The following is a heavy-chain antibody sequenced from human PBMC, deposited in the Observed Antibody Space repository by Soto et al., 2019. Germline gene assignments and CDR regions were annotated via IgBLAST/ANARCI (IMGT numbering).Heavy chain of an antibody. CDR1: GGSISSSSYY. V-gene: IGHV4-39*07. J-gene: IGHJ4*02. Sequence: SETLSLTCTVSGGSISSSSYYWGWIRQPPGKGLGWIGSIYYSGSTYCNPSLKSRVTISLDTSKTQFSLKLSSVTAADAAMYYCARALRSYYFDYWGQGTLVTVSS. CDR3: ARALRSYYFDY. CDR2: IYYSGST. D-gene: IGHD3-16*02.